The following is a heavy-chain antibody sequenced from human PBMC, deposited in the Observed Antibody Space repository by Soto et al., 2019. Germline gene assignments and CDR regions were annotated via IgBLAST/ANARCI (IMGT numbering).Heavy chain of an antibody. V-gene: IGHV1-18*01. CDR3: ARDIAFDIDY. CDR2: IYSKAGKM. CDR1: GYTFNDFG. J-gene: IGHJ4*02. Sequence: QVHLLQSGAEVQKPGASVKVSCKTSGYTFNDFGITWVRQAPGLGLEWLGWIYSKAGKMNFAPKFQNRGIMTTATSTSTAFMELTSLTFDDSAIYFCARDIAFDIDYWGQGTLVTVS. D-gene: IGHD2-15*01.